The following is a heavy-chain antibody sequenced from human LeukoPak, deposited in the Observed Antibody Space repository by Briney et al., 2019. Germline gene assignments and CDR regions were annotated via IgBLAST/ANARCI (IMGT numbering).Heavy chain of an antibody. D-gene: IGHD4-17*01. V-gene: IGHV3-7*01. CDR2: IKQDGSEK. J-gene: IGHJ2*01. CDR3: ARDYNSVTHWFFDL. CDR1: GFTFSSYW. Sequence: GGSLRLSCAASGFTFSSYWMSWVRQAPGKGLEWVANIKQDGSEKYYVDSVKGRFTISRDNAKNSLYLQMNSLRAEDTAVYYCARDYNSVTHWFFDLWGRGTLVTVSP.